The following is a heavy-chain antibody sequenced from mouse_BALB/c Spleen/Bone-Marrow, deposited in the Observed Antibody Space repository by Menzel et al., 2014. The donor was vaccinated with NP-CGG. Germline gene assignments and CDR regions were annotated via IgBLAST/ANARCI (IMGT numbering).Heavy chain of an antibody. CDR1: GFSLTSYG. V-gene: IGHV2-9*02. Sequence: QVQLKQSGPGLVAPSQSLSITCTVSGFSLTSYGVHWVRQPPGKGLEWLGVIRAGGSTNYNSALMSRLSISKDNCKSXVFLKMNRLQTDDTAMYYCARDYYGSSYFDYWGQGTTLTVSS. D-gene: IGHD1-1*01. J-gene: IGHJ2*01. CDR2: IRAGGST. CDR3: ARDYYGSSYFDY.